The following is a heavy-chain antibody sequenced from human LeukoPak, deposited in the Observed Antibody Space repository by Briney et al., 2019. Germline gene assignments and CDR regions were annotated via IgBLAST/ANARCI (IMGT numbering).Heavy chain of an antibody. V-gene: IGHV4-34*01. CDR3: ARGGFGGRYFDWLLPIDY. D-gene: IGHD3-9*01. J-gene: IGHJ4*02. CDR2: INHSGST. Sequence: SETLSLTCAVYGGSFSGYYWSWIRQPPGKGVEWIGEINHSGSTNYNPSLKSRVTISVDTSKNQFSLKLSPVTAADTAVYYCARGGFGGRYFDWLLPIDYWGQGTLVTVSS. CDR1: GGSFSGYY.